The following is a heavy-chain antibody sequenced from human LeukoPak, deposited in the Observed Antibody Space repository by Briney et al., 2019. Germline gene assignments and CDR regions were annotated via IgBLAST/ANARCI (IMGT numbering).Heavy chain of an antibody. Sequence: PGGSLRLSCAASGFTFSSYSMNWVRQAPGKGLEWVSSISSSSSYIYYADSVKGRFTISRDNAKNSLYLQMNSLRAEDTAVYYCARKGGHGYDAFDIWGQGTMATVSS. CDR3: ARKGGHGYDAFDI. CDR2: ISSSSSYI. CDR1: GFTFSSYS. V-gene: IGHV3-21*01. D-gene: IGHD2-2*03. J-gene: IGHJ3*02.